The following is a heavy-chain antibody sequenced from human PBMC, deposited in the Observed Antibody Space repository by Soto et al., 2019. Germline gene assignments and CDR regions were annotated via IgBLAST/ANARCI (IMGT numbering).Heavy chain of an antibody. Sequence: ASVKVSCKASGYTFTSYATHWVRQAPGQRLEWMGSINGANGNTKYSQKFQGRVTITRDRSASTAYMEMSSLRSEDTDVYYCARAPGNYYYYAMDVWGQGTTVTVSS. J-gene: IGHJ6*01. CDR3: ARAPGNYYYYAMDV. D-gene: IGHD1-26*01. CDR2: INGANGNT. V-gene: IGHV1-3*01. CDR1: GYTFTSYA.